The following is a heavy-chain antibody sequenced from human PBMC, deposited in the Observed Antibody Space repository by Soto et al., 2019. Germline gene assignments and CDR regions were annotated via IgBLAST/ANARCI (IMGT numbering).Heavy chain of an antibody. J-gene: IGHJ4*02. CDR1: GYTFTSYG. CDR2: ISAYNGNT. Sequence: QVQLVQSGAEVKKPGASVKVSCKASGYTFTSYGITWVRQAPGQGLEWMGWISAYNGNTNYAQKLQGRVPMTTDTSTITAYMELRSLRYDDTAVYYCARLITKVRQDDCWGQGTLVTVSS. V-gene: IGHV1-18*01. D-gene: IGHD3-10*01. CDR3: ARLITKVRQDDC.